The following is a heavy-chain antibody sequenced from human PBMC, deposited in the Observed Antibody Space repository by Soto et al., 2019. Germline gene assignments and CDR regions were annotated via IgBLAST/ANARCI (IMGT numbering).Heavy chain of an antibody. V-gene: IGHV3-23*01. CDR2: ISGCGGST. CDR3: ARVSDDDYSNYGIDDYVWGSYRPFDY. D-gene: IGHD3-16*02. CDR1: GFTFSSYA. Sequence: GGSLRLSCAASGFTFSSYAMSWVRQAPGKGLEWVSAISGCGGSTYYADSVKGRFTISRDNAKNTLYLQMNSLRAEDTAVYYCARVSDDDYSNYGIDDYVWGSYRPFDYWGQGTLVTVSS. J-gene: IGHJ4*02.